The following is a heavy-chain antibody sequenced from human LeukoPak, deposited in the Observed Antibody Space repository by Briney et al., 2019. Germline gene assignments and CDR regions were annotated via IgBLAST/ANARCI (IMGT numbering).Heavy chain of an antibody. D-gene: IGHD2-15*01. CDR3: AKGGGSSCYSPSDY. J-gene: IGHJ4*02. CDR2: ISGSGTDT. Sequence: GGSLRLSCGGSGFTFSSYAMSWVRQALGKGLEWVSAISGSGTDTFYANSVKGRFTISRDNPKNTLYLQMNSLRAEDTAVYYCAKGGGSSCYSPSDYWGQGTLVTVSS. V-gene: IGHV3-23*01. CDR1: GFTFSSYA.